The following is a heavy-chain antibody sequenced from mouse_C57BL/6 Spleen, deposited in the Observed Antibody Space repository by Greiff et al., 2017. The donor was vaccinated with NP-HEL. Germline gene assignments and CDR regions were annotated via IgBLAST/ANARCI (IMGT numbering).Heavy chain of an antibody. CDR3: ASPENWDEGSWFAY. CDR1: GYTFTSYW. V-gene: IGHV1-64*01. CDR2: IHPNSGST. D-gene: IGHD4-1*01. Sequence: VQLQQPGAELVKPGASVKLSCKASGYTFTSYWMHWVKQRPGQGLEWIGMIHPNSGSTNYNEKFTSKATLTVDKSSSTAYMQLSSLTSEASAVYYCASPENWDEGSWFAYWGQGTLVTVSA. J-gene: IGHJ3*01.